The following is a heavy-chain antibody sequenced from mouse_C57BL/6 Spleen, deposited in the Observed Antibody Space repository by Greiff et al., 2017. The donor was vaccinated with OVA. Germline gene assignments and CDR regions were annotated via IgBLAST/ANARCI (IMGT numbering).Heavy chain of an antibody. Sequence: QVHVKQSGTELVKPGASVKLSCKASGYTFTSYWMHWVKQRPGQGLEWIGNINPSNGGTNYNEKFKSKATLTVDKSSSTAYMQLSSLTSEDSAVYYCARSPAQATGMDYWGQGTSVTVSS. D-gene: IGHD3-2*02. CDR1: GYTFTSYW. CDR3: ARSPAQATGMDY. CDR2: INPSNGGT. V-gene: IGHV1-53*01. J-gene: IGHJ4*01.